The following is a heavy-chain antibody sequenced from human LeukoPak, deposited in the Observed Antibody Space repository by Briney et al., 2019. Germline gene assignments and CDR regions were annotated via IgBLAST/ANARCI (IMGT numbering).Heavy chain of an antibody. V-gene: IGHV3-21*01. J-gene: IGHJ4*02. CDR3: ARADIVVVPAACFDY. CDR1: AFAFNSYS. CDR2: ISSGSTYI. D-gene: IGHD2-2*01. Sequence: GGSLRLSCAASAFAFNSYSMSWVRQAPGKGLEWVSSISSGSTYIYYADSVKGRFTISRDNAKNSLYLQMNSLRAEDTAVYYCARADIVVVPAACFDYWGQGTLVTVSS.